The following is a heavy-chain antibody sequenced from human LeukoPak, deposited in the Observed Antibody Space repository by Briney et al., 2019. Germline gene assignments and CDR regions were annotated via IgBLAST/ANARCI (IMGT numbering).Heavy chain of an antibody. D-gene: IGHD3-22*01. CDR1: GYTFTSYG. CDR3: AVKDYYDSSGYTY. CDR2: ISAYNGNT. V-gene: IGHV1-18*01. Sequence: GASVKVSCKASGYTFTSYGISWVRQAPGQGLEWMGWISAYNGNTNYAQKFQGRVTITADKSTSTAYMELSSLRSEDTAVYYCAVKDYYDSSGYTYWGQGTLVTVSS. J-gene: IGHJ4*02.